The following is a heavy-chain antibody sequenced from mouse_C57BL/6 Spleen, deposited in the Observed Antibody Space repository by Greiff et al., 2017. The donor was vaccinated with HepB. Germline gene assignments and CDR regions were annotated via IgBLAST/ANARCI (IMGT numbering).Heavy chain of an antibody. CDR3: ARSIWDDYGPFAY. CDR2: IDPSDSYT. D-gene: IGHD2-4*01. J-gene: IGHJ3*01. Sequence: VQLQQPGAELVKPGASVKLSCKASGYTFTSYWMQWVKQRPGQGLEWIGEIDPSDSYTNYNQKFKGKATLTVDTSSSTAYMQLSSLTSEDSAVYYCARSIWDDYGPFAYGGQGTLVTVS. V-gene: IGHV1-50*01. CDR1: GYTFTSYW.